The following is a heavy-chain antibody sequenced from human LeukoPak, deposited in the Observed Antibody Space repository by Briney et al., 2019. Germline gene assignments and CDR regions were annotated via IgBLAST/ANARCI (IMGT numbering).Heavy chain of an antibody. D-gene: IGHD6-13*01. J-gene: IGHJ4*02. CDR3: ARVTAAGILDF. CDR1: GITFSIYA. CDR2: LIPMFREP. V-gene: IGHV1-69*05. Sequence: SVKVSCKGSGITFSIYALNWVRQAPGQGLEWMGGLIPMFREPKYAQKFQGGLSLTTDQSTSTAYMELSSLESDDTAVYFCARVTAAGILDFWAQGTLVIVSS.